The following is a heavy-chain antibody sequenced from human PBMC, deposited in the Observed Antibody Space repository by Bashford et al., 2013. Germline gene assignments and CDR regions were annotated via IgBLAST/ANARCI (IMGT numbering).Heavy chain of an antibody. CDR2: ISGSGGST. Sequence: GGSLRLSCAASGFTFGSYAMSWVRQAPGKGLEWVSAISGSGGSTYYADSVKGRFTISRDNSKNTLYLQMNSLRAEDTAVYSCAKDASYLNKYALHYWGQGALVTVSS. D-gene: IGHD2-2*01. CDR1: GFTFGSYA. J-gene: IGHJ4*02. V-gene: IGHV3-23*01. CDR3: AKDASYLNKYALHY.